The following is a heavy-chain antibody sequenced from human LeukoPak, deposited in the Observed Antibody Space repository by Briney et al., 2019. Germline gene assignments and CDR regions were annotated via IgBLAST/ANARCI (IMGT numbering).Heavy chain of an antibody. CDR3: ARDLVVVAAAPVVWFDP. CDR1: GYTFTGYY. J-gene: IGHJ5*02. Sequence: GASVKVSCKASGYTFTGYYMHWVRQAPGQGLEWMGGIIPIFGTANYAQKFQGRVTITADESTSTAYMELSSLRSEDTAVYYCARDLVVVAAAPVVWFDPWGQGTLVTVSS. D-gene: IGHD2-15*01. CDR2: IIPIFGTA. V-gene: IGHV1-69*13.